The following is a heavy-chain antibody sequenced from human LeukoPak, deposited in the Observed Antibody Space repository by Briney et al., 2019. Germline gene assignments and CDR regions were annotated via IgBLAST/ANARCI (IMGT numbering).Heavy chain of an antibody. J-gene: IGHJ6*03. CDR2: INPNSGGT. V-gene: IGHV1-2*02. CDR3: AKRSLWFGAHVRSRTHYYMDV. Sequence: ASVKVSCKASGYTFTGYYMHWVRQAPGQGLEWMGWINPNSGGTNYAQKFQGRVTMTRDTSISTAYMELSRLRSDDTAVYYCAKRSLWFGAHVRSRTHYYMDVWGKGTTVTVSS. D-gene: IGHD3-10*01. CDR1: GYTFTGYY.